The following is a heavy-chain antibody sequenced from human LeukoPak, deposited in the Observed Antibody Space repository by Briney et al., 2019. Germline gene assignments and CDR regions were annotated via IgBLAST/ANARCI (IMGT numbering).Heavy chain of an antibody. CDR1: GGSISNSY. D-gene: IGHD4-11*01. V-gene: IGHV4-34*01. Sequence: PSETLSLTCTVSGGSISNSYWSWIRQPPGKGLEWIGEINHSGSTNYNPSLKSRVTISVDTSKNQFSLKLSSVTAADTAVYYCARGLTTVSSYNWFDPWGQGTLVTVSS. CDR3: ARGLTTVSSYNWFDP. J-gene: IGHJ5*02. CDR2: INHSGST.